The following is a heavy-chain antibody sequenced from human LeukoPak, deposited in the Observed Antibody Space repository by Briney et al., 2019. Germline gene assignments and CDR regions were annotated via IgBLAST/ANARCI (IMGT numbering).Heavy chain of an antibody. CDR1: GFTFSGYA. CDR3: AKSPLSTCTGVKCYPLDY. CDR2: ISGSGGST. J-gene: IGHJ4*02. D-gene: IGHD2-8*02. V-gene: IGHV3-23*01. Sequence: VHLGGSLRLSCAASGFTFSGYAMSWVRQAPGKGLEWVSAISGSGGSTYYADSVKGRFTISRDNSKNTLYLQMSSLRAEDTAIYYCAKSPLSTCTGVKCYPLDYWGQGSLVTVSS.